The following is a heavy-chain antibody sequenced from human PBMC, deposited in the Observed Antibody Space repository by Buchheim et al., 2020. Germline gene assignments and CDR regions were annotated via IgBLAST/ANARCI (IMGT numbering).Heavy chain of an antibody. D-gene: IGHD1-14*01. V-gene: IGHV4-59*01. Sequence: QVQLQELGPGLVKPSETLSLTCTVSGGSISSYYWSWLRQPPGKGLEWIGYIYYSGSTNYNPSLKSRVTISVDTSKNQFSLKLSSVTAADTAVYYCARESERKRGMDVWGQGTT. J-gene: IGHJ6*02. CDR1: GGSISSYY. CDR2: IYYSGST. CDR3: ARESERKRGMDV.